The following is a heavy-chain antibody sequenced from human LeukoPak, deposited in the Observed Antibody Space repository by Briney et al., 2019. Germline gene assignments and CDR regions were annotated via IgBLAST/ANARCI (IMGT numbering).Heavy chain of an antibody. V-gene: IGHV3-23*01. Sequence: PGGSLRLSCAASGFTFSRYGMNWVRQAPGKGPEWVSGISDNGGKTYYADPVRGRFTISRDDSKNTLYLQMNSLRAEDTAVYYCAKDLHPSIVVVINPLDYWGQGTLVTVSS. J-gene: IGHJ4*02. CDR2: ISDNGGKT. CDR3: AKDLHPSIVVVINPLDY. D-gene: IGHD3-22*01. CDR1: GFTFSRYG.